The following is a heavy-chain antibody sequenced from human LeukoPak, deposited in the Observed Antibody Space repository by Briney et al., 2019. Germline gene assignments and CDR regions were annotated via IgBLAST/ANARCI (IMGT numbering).Heavy chain of an antibody. CDR2: IKQDGSEK. J-gene: IGHJ6*02. V-gene: IGHV3-7*04. CDR3: ARNAVLRYLHWPDYYGIDV. Sequence: GGSLRLSCAASGYTFSSYWMSWGRQAPGKGLEWVANIKQDGSEKYYVDSVKGRFTISRDNAKNSLYLQMNSLRAEDTAVYNCARNAVLRYLHWPDYYGIDVWGQGTTVTVSS. CDR1: GYTFSSYW. D-gene: IGHD3-9*01.